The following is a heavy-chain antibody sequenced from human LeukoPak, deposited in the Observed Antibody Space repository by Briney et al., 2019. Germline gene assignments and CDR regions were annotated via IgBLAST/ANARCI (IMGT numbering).Heavy chain of an antibody. J-gene: IGHJ4*02. CDR1: GGSISSSSYY. D-gene: IGHD1-26*01. CDR3: AREGGGSYSTSLLDY. CDR2: MYYSGST. Sequence: ASETLSPTCTVSGGSISSSSYYWAWIRQPPGKGLEWIGSMYYSGSTYYNPSLKSRVTISVDTSKNQFSLKLSSVTAADTSVYYCAREGGGSYSTSLLDYWGQGTLVTVSS. V-gene: IGHV4-39*02.